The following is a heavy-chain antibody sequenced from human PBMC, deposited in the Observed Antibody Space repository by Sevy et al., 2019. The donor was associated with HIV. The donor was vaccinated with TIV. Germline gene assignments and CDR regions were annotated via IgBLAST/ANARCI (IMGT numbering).Heavy chain of an antibody. CDR3: ARTYDFWSNYYTGSYYSYRMDV. CDR1: GFTLSSHC. J-gene: IGHJ6*02. CDR2: IWYDGSHK. D-gene: IGHD3-3*01. V-gene: IGHV3-33*01. Sequence: GGSLRLSCVASGFTLSSHCMHWVRQAPGKGLEWVSLIWYDGSHKFYADSVKGRFTISRDNSKNTLYLQMNSLRAEDTAVYYSARTYDFWSNYYTGSYYSYRMDVWGQGTTVTVSS.